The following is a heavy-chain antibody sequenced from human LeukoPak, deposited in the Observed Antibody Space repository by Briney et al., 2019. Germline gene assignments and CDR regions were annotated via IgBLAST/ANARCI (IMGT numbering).Heavy chain of an antibody. CDR3: ARTTEDYDGSGYYNAPFDY. CDR2: ISYDGSNK. D-gene: IGHD3-22*01. CDR1: GFTFSSYA. V-gene: IGHV3-30-3*01. Sequence: PGGSLRLSCAASGFTFSSYAMHWVRQAPGKGLEWVAVISYDGSNKYYADSVKGRFTISRDNSKNTLYLQMNSLRAEDTAVYYCARTTEDYDGSGYYNAPFDYWGQGTLVTVSS. J-gene: IGHJ4*02.